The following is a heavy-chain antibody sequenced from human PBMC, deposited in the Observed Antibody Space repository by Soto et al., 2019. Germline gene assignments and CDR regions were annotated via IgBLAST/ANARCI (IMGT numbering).Heavy chain of an antibody. CDR2: ISAYNGNT. J-gene: IGHJ3*02. V-gene: IGHV1-18*01. D-gene: IGHD2-2*01. CDR1: GYTFTSYG. Sequence: QVKLVQSGAEVKKPGASVKVSCKASGYTFTSYGISWVRQAPGQGLEWMGWISAYNGNTNYAQKLQGRVTMTTDTSTSTAYMELRSLRSDDTAVYYCARDRPLVVPADMALGDAFDIWGQGTMVTVSS. CDR3: ARDRPLVVPADMALGDAFDI.